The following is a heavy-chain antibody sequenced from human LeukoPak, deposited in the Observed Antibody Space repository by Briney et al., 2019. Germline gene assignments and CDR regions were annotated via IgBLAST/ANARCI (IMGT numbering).Heavy chain of an antibody. V-gene: IGHV4-34*01. CDR2: INHSGST. Sequence: SETLSLTCAVYGGSFSGYYWSWIRQPPGKGLEWIGEINHSGSTNYNPSLKSRVTISVDTSKNQFSLKLSSVTAADTAVYYCARDVGSGLLDYWGQGTLVTVSS. CDR3: ARDVGSGLLDY. CDR1: GGSFSGYY. J-gene: IGHJ4*02. D-gene: IGHD3-3*01.